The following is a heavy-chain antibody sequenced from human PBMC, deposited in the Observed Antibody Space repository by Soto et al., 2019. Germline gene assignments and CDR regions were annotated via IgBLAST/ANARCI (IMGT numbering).Heavy chain of an antibody. J-gene: IGHJ5*02. CDR1: GYTFTNYY. Sequence: ASVKVSCKASGYTFTNYYMHWVRQAPGQGLEWMGVINTSGGSTTYAQKFQGRVTMTRDTSTSTVYMELSSLRTDDTAVYCGARGGSSSFSWFDRWGQGSLVTVSS. D-gene: IGHD6-6*01. V-gene: IGHV1-46*01. CDR3: ARGGSSSFSWFDR. CDR2: INTSGGST.